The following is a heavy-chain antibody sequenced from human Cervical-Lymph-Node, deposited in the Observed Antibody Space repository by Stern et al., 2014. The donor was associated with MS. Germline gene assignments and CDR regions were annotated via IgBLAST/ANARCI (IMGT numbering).Heavy chain of an antibody. D-gene: IGHD1-1*01. CDR1: GVTVSRAY. V-gene: IGHV3-53*01. J-gene: IGHJ4*02. CDR2: ITNVGST. CDR3: ARDTSSPERSDW. Sequence: VQLVESGGGVIQPGGSLRLSCTASGVTVSRAYMTWVRQAPGKGLEWVSLITNVGSTFYTDSVKGRFTISRDDSKNTVYLHMTSLRAEDTAMYYCARDTSSPERSDWWGQGTLVTVSS.